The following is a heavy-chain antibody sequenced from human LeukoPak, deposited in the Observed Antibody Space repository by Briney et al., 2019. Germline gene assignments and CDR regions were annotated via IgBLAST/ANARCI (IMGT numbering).Heavy chain of an antibody. Sequence: GSLRLSCAASGFTFSSYAMHWVRQAPGKGLEWVAVISYDGSNKYYADSVKGRFTISRGNSKNTLYLQMNSLRAEDTAVYYCARATPPYYDSTFYFDYWGQGTLVTVSS. J-gene: IGHJ4*02. CDR1: GFTFSSYA. CDR3: ARATPPYYDSTFYFDY. D-gene: IGHD3-22*01. V-gene: IGHV3-30-3*01. CDR2: ISYDGSNK.